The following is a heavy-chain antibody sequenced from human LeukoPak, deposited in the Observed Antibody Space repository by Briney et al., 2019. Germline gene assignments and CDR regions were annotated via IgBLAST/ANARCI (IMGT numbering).Heavy chain of an antibody. V-gene: IGHV1-69*13. CDR1: GGTFSSYA. Sequence: SVKVSCKASGGTFSSYAISWVRQAPGRGLEWMGGIIPIFGTANYAQKFQGRVTITADESTSTAYMELSSLRSEDTAVYYCARVDSSGYYSAPFDYWGQGTLVTVSS. CDR3: ARVDSSGYYSAPFDY. D-gene: IGHD3-22*01. CDR2: IIPIFGTA. J-gene: IGHJ4*02.